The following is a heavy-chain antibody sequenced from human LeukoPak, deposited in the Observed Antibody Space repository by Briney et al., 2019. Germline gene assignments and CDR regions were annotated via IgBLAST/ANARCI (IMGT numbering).Heavy chain of an antibody. CDR1: GGSISSSSCY. CDR2: IYYSGST. V-gene: IGHV4-39*01. CDR3: ARLVMSEYSSQGAFDI. J-gene: IGHJ3*02. Sequence: SETLSLTCTVSGGSISSSSCYWGWIRQPPGKGLEWIGSIYYSGSTYYNPSLKSRVTISVDTSKNQFSLKLSSVTAADTAVYYCARLVMSEYSSQGAFDIWGQGTMVTVSS. D-gene: IGHD6-6*01.